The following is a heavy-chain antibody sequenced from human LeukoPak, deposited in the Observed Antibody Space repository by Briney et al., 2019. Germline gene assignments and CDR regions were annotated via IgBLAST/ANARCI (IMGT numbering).Heavy chain of an antibody. D-gene: IGHD5-18*01. V-gene: IGHV3-7*01. Sequence: GGSLRLSCAVSGLTFSSSWMDWVRQAPGKGLEWVASINPDGNKKYSAVSVKGRFTSSRDNAENSLYLQMNSLRIKDTAFYYCARDLAYSRLDYWGQGMLVTVSS. CDR2: INPDGNKK. CDR3: ARDLAYSRLDY. J-gene: IGHJ4*02. CDR1: GLTFSSSW.